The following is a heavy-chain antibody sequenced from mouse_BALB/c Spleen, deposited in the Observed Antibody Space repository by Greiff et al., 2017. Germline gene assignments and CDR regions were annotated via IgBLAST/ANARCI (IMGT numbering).Heavy chain of an antibody. J-gene: IGHJ2*01. CDR3: TRSTVRGYYFDY. Sequence: EVHLVESGGGLVQPGGSMKLSCVASGFTFSNYWMNWVRQSPEKGLEWVAEIRLKSNNYATHYAESVKGRFTISRDDSKSSVYLQMNNLRAEDTGIYYCTRSTVRGYYFDYWGQGTTLTVSS. CDR1: GFTFSNYW. CDR2: IRLKSNNYAT. V-gene: IGHV6-6*02. D-gene: IGHD1-1*01.